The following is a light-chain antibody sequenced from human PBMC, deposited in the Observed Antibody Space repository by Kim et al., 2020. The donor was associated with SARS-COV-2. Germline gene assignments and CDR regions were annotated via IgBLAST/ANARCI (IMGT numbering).Light chain of an antibody. CDR1: QSVSSN. Sequence: SVSPGVRAPLSCRASQSVSSNLAWYQQKPGQAPRLLIYGASTRATGIPVRFSGSGSGTEFTLTISTLQSEDFAVYYCQQSNNWPYTFGQGTKLEI. CDR2: GAS. CDR3: QQSNNWPYT. V-gene: IGKV3-15*01. J-gene: IGKJ2*01.